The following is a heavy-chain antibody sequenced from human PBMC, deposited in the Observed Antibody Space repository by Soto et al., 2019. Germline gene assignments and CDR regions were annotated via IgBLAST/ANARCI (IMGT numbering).Heavy chain of an antibody. J-gene: IGHJ4*02. Sequence: SVKVSCKASGGTFSSYTISWVRQAPGQGLEWMGRIIPILGIANYAQKFQGRVTITADKSTSTAYMELSSLRSEDTAVYYCAGGIAARRPHFDYWGKGTLVPVSS. V-gene: IGHV1-69*02. D-gene: IGHD6-6*01. CDR2: IIPILGIA. CDR3: AGGIAARRPHFDY. CDR1: GGTFSSYT.